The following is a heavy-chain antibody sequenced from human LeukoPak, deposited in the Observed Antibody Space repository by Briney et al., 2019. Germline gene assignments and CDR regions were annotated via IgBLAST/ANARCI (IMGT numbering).Heavy chain of an antibody. CDR3: ARVDYYDNSGYFLFDY. V-gene: IGHV4-38-2*02. CDR1: GYSISSGYY. CDR2: IYYSGNT. Sequence: KASETLSLTCTVSGYSISSGYYWGWIRQPPGKGLEWIGYIYYSGNTNYNPSLKSRVTISVDTSKNLFSLKLSSVTAADTAVYYCARVDYYDNSGYFLFDYWGQGTLVTVSS. D-gene: IGHD3-22*01. J-gene: IGHJ4*02.